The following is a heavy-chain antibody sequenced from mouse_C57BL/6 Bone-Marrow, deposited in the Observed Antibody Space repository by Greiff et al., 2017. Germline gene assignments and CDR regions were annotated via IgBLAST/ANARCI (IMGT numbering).Heavy chain of an antibody. CDR2: ISSGGSYT. J-gene: IGHJ1*03. CDR1: GFTFSSYG. V-gene: IGHV5-6*01. D-gene: IGHD1-1*01. CDR3: ARQGYGTPWYFDV. Sequence: EVMLVESGGDLVKPGGSLKLSCAASGFTFSSYGMSWVRQTPEKRLEWVATISSGGSYTYYPDSVKGRFTISRDNAKNTLYLQMSSLKSEDTAMYYCARQGYGTPWYFDVWGTGTTVTVSS.